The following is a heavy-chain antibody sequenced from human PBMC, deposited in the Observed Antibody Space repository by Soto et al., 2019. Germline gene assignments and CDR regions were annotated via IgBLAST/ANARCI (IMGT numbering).Heavy chain of an antibody. J-gene: IGHJ5*02. D-gene: IGHD6-6*01. CDR2: ISWDGNNK. V-gene: IGHV3-30*18. Sequence: QVQVVESGGGVVQPGRSLRLSCAASGFTSSSYGMHWVRQAPGKGLEWVAIISWDGNNKYYADSVKGRFTISRDSSKNTLFLQMNSLRAEDTAVYYCAKGGSSSARYFDRWGQGTLVTVSS. CDR3: AKGGSSSARYFDR. CDR1: GFTSSSYG.